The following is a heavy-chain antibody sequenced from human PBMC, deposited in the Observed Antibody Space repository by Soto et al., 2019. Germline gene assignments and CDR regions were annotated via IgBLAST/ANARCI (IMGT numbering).Heavy chain of an antibody. CDR2: INAGHGNT. CDR1: GYTFTSYA. CDR3: ARRGYCSGGSCLDY. J-gene: IGHJ4*02. Sequence: QVQLVQSGAEVKKPGASVKVSCKASGYTFTSYAMHWVRQAPGQRLEWMGWINAGHGNTKYSQKFQGRVTITRDTSASTAYMEMSSLRCEDTAVYYCARRGYCSGGSCLDYWGQGTLVTVSS. V-gene: IGHV1-3*01. D-gene: IGHD2-15*01.